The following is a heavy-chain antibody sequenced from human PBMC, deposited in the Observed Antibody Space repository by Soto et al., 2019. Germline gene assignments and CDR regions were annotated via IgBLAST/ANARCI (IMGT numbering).Heavy chain of an antibody. CDR1: GYTFTSYG. CDR3: ARYAAVADNAEYFQH. J-gene: IGHJ1*01. V-gene: IGHV1-18*01. D-gene: IGHD6-19*01. CDR2: ISAYNGNT. Sequence: VKVSCKASGYTFTSYGISWVRQAPGQGLEWMGWISAYNGNTNYAQKLQGRVTMTTDTSTSTAYMELRSLRSDDTAVYYCARYAAVADNAEYFQHCGQGTLVTVSS.